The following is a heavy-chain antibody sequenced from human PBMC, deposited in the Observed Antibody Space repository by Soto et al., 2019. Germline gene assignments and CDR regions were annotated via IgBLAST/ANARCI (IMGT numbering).Heavy chain of an antibody. CDR2: ISYDGSNK. J-gene: IGHJ1*01. V-gene: IGHV3-30*18. CDR3: AKEYYYDSSGTGAEYFQH. CDR1: GFTFSSYG. D-gene: IGHD3-22*01. Sequence: PGGSLRLSCAASGFTFSSYGMHWVRQAPGKGLEWVAVISYDGSNKYYADSVKGRFTISRDNSKNTLYLQMNSLRAEDTAVYYCAKEYYYDSSGTGAEYFQHWGQGTLVTVSS.